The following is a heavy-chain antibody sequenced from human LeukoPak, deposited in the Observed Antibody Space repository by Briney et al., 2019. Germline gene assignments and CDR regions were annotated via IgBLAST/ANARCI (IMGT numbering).Heavy chain of an antibody. CDR3: AAPPRKTQTAMALY. J-gene: IGHJ4*02. Sequence: GGSLRLSCAASGFTFSSYAMHWVRQAPGKGLEWVAVISYDGSNKYYADSVKGRFTISRDNSKNTLCLQMNSLRAEDTAVYYCAAPPRKTQTAMALYWGQGTLVTVSS. D-gene: IGHD5-18*01. V-gene: IGHV3-30-3*01. CDR1: GFTFSSYA. CDR2: ISYDGSNK.